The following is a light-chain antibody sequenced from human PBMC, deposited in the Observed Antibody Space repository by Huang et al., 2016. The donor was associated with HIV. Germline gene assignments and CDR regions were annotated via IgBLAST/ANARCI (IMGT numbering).Light chain of an antibody. CDR1: QTVNSTY. Sequence: EIVLTQSPGTLSLSPGARATLSCRASQTVNSTYLTWYQQMPSQAPRLLIYGASSRATGIPDRFSGSGSGTDFTLTISRLEPEDFAVYYCQQYGSSRRLTFGGGTKVEIK. CDR3: QQYGSSRRLT. CDR2: GAS. J-gene: IGKJ4*01. V-gene: IGKV3-20*01.